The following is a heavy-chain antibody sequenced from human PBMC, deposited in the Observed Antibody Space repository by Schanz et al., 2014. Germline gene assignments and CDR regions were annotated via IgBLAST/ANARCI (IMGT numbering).Heavy chain of an antibody. CDR2: IGYLGDT. V-gene: IGHV3-13*01. CDR1: GFTLSNSD. Sequence: EVQLVESGGGLVQPGGSLRLSCAASGFTLSNSDMHWVRQGTGKGLEWVSTIGYLGDTYYPDSVKGRFTVSRDSGQNSLYRQMNSLRAGDTAVYYCARAHGNNWYGKGLDSWGQGTLVNVSS. J-gene: IGHJ4*02. CDR3: ARAHGNNWYGKGLDS. D-gene: IGHD1-1*01.